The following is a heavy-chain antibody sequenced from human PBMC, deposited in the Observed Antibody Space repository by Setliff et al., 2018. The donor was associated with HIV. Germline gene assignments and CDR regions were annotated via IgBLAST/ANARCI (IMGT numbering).Heavy chain of an antibody. CDR1: GYSISSGYY. Sequence: SETLSLTCTVSGYSISSGYYWSWIRQPAGKGLEWIGRIYTSGSTNYTPSLKSRVTISIDKSKNQFSLKLSSVTAADTAVYYCARGRTQWPNYNYFDPWGLGTLVTVSS. V-gene: IGHV4-61*02. D-gene: IGHD6-19*01. CDR3: ARGRTQWPNYNYFDP. J-gene: IGHJ5*02. CDR2: IYTSGST.